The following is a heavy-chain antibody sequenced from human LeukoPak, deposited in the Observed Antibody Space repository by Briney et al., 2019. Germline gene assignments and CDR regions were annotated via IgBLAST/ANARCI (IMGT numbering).Heavy chain of an antibody. CDR2: INHSGST. D-gene: IGHD3-10*01. Sequence: SETLSLTCAVYGGSFSGYYWSWIRQPPGKGLEWIGEINHSGSTNYNPSLKSRVTISVDTSKNQFSLKLSSVTAADTAVYYCARQLVWFRELLYPYNWFDPWGQGTLVTVSS. CDR1: GGSFSGYY. CDR3: ARQLVWFRELLYPYNWFDP. J-gene: IGHJ5*02. V-gene: IGHV4-34*01.